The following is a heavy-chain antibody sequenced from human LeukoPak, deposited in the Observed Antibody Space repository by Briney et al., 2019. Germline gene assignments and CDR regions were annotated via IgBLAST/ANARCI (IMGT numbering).Heavy chain of an antibody. V-gene: IGHV1-46*01. J-gene: IGHJ5*02. CDR2: INPSGGST. Sequence: ASVKVSCKASGYTFTSYYMHWVRQAPGQGLEWMGIINPSGGSTSCAQKFQGRVTMTRDTSTSTVYMELSSLRSEDTAVYYCARDSGGYDILTGYYCWFDPWGQGTLVTVSS. CDR3: ARDSGGYDILTGYYCWFDP. CDR1: GYTFTSYY. D-gene: IGHD3-9*01.